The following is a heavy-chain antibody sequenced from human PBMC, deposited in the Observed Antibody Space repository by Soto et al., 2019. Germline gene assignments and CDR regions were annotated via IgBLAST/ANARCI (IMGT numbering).Heavy chain of an antibody. J-gene: IGHJ4*02. CDR2: TSAYTGNT. CDR3: ARDPYYCSGGICQPFDY. CDR1: GYTFTSYG. V-gene: IGHV1-18*01. Sequence: QVQLVQSGTEVKKPGASVKVSCKASGYTFTSYGISWVRQAPGQGLAWMGWTSAYTGNTNYAQKLQGRVTMTTDTSASTAHMELRSLRSDDTAVYSCARDPYYCSGGICQPFDYWGQGTLVTASS. D-gene: IGHD2-15*01.